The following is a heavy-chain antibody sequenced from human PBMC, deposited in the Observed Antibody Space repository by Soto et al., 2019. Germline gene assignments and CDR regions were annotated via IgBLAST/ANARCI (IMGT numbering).Heavy chain of an antibody. J-gene: IGHJ6*02. D-gene: IGHD3-22*01. CDR2: IIPLFGTA. CDR3: ARGRASRGYRYAMDV. V-gene: IGHV1-69*01. Sequence: QVQLVQSGAEVKKPGSSVKVSCKASGGTFNNYAISWVRQAPGQGLEWMGGIIPLFGTANYAQKFQGRVTITADESTSPAYMELTSLRSYDTAVYYCARGRASRGYRYAMDVWGQGTTVTVSS. CDR1: GGTFNNYA.